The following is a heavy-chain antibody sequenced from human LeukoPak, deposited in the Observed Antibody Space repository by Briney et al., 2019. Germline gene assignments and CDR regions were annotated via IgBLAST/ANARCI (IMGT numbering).Heavy chain of an antibody. CDR1: GGSISSGDYY. D-gene: IGHD6-19*01. V-gene: IGHV4-30-4*08. CDR3: ASTYSSGWRPFDY. Sequence: SQTLSLTCTVSGGSISSGDYYWSWIRQPPGKGLEWSGYIYYSGSTNYNPSLKSRVTISVDTSKNQFSLKLSSVTAADTAVYYCASTYSSGWRPFDYWGQGTLVTVSS. CDR2: IYYSGST. J-gene: IGHJ4*02.